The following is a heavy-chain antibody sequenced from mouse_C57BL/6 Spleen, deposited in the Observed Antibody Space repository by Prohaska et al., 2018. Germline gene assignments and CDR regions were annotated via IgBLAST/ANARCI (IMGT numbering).Heavy chain of an antibody. CDR2: IRLKSDNYAT. D-gene: IGHD4-1*01. V-gene: IGHV6-3*01. Sequence: EVKLEESGGGLVQPGGSMKLSFVASGFTFSNYWMNWVRQSPEKGLEWVAQIRLKSDNYATHYAESVKGRFTISRDDSKSSVYLQMNNLRAEDTGIYYCTDTGNWGAYWGQGTLVTVSA. J-gene: IGHJ3*01. CDR1: GFTFSNYW. CDR3: TDTGNWGAY.